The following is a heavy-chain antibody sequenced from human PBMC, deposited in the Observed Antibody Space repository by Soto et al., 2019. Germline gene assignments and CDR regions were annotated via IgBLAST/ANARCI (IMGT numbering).Heavy chain of an antibody. CDR3: AISRDGYQFDY. Sequence: EVQLVESGGGLVQPGGSLRLSCAASGFTFSSYDMHWVRQAPGKGLEYVSAISSNGGSTYYANSVKGRFTISRDNSKNTLYLQMGSLRAEDMAVYYCAISRDGYQFDYWGQGTLVTVSS. J-gene: IGHJ4*02. D-gene: IGHD5-12*01. CDR2: ISSNGGST. V-gene: IGHV3-64*01. CDR1: GFTFSSYD.